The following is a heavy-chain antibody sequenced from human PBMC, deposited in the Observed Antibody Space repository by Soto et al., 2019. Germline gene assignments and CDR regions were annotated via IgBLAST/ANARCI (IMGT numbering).Heavy chain of an antibody. CDR1: GYTFTSYA. J-gene: IGHJ4*02. V-gene: IGHV1-3*05. CDR3: ARGSGYYYWDDY. Sequence: QVQLVQSGAEEKKPGASVKVSCKASGYTFTSYAMHWVRQDPGQRLEWMGWINAGNGNTKYSQKFQGRVTITRDTSASTAYMELSSLRSEDTAVYYCARGSGYYYWDDYWGQGTLVTVSS. CDR2: INAGNGNT. D-gene: IGHD3-22*01.